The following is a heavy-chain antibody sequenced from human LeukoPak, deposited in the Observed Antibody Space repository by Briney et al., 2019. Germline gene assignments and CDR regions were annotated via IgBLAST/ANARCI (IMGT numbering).Heavy chain of an antibody. CDR2: MNPRNGDT. V-gene: IGHV1-8*01. J-gene: IGHJ5*02. D-gene: IGHD3-10*01. CDR3: VRDGEGVAISVNYWFAP. Sequence: SVKVSCKATGFTFTNYDINWVRRATGQGLEWMGWMNPRNGDTGYARKFQGRVTMTRDTSISTAYMELRSLTSEDTAIYYCVRDGEGVAISVNYWFAPWGQGTLVTVSS. CDR1: GFTFTNYD.